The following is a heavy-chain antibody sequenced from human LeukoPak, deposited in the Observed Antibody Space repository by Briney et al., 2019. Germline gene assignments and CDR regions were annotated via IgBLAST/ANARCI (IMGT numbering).Heavy chain of an antibody. V-gene: IGHV3-23*01. D-gene: IGHD4-17*01. CDR2: ISGSGGST. CDR1: GFTFSSYA. CDR3: AKLFYGDYGDGGDY. Sequence: GGSLRLSCAASGFTFSSYAMSWVRQAPGKGLEWVSAISGSGGSTYYADSVKGRFTISRDDSKNTLYLQMNSLRAEDTAVYYCAKLFYGDYGDGGDYWGQGTLVTVSS. J-gene: IGHJ4*02.